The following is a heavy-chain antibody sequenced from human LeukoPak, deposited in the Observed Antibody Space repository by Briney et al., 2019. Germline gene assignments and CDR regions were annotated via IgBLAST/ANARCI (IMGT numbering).Heavy chain of an antibody. J-gene: IGHJ5*01. CDR1: GFIFNSYG. V-gene: IGHV3-33*01. D-gene: IGHD2-2*01. Sequence: GGSLRLSCAASGFIFNSYGIHWVRQAPGKGLEWVAVIWYAESSTYYTDSVKGRFTISRDNSKKTVYLQMNSLRAEDTAIYYCARIGHDLYQTFDSWGHGTLITVSS. CDR3: ARIGHDLYQTFDS. CDR2: IWYAESST.